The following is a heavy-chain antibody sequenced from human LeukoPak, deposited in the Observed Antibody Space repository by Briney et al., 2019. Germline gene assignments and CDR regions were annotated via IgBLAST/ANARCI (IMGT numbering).Heavy chain of an antibody. Sequence: ASVKVSCKASGYTFTSYDINWVRQATGQGLEWMGWMNPNSGNTGYAQKFQGRVTMTRNTSISTAYMELSSLRSEDTAVYYCASSPYYNGSGSYRGWFDPWGQGTLVTVSS. D-gene: IGHD3-10*01. CDR2: MNPNSGNT. CDR1: GYTFTSYD. V-gene: IGHV1-8*01. CDR3: ASSPYYNGSGSYRGWFDP. J-gene: IGHJ5*02.